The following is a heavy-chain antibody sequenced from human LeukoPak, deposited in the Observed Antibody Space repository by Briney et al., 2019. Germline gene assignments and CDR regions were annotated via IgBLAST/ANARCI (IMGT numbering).Heavy chain of an antibody. CDR1: GYTFTSYA. J-gene: IGHJ3*02. V-gene: IGHV7-4-1*02. D-gene: IGHD3-10*01. CDR2: INTNTGNP. Sequence: GASVKVSCKASGYTFTSYAMNWVRQAPGQGLEWMGWINTNTGNPTYAQGFTGRFVFSLDTSVSTAYLQISSLKAEDTAVYYCARPSVLLWFGVPEGNHAFDIWGQGTMVTVSS. CDR3: ARPSVLLWFGVPEGNHAFDI.